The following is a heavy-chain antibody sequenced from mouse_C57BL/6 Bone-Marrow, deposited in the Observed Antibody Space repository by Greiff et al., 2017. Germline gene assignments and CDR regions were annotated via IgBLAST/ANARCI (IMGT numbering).Heavy chain of an antibody. V-gene: IGHV3-8*01. CDR2: ISYSGST. Sequence: EVKVEESGPGLAKPSQPLSLTCSVTGYSITSDYWNWIRKFPGNKLESMGYISYSGSTYYNPSLKSRISITRDTSKTQYYLQLNSVTTEDTATYYCARCLHYDYGEYYLDYWGQGTTLTVSS. J-gene: IGHJ2*01. D-gene: IGHD2-4*01. CDR1: GYSITSDY. CDR3: ARCLHYDYGEYYLDY.